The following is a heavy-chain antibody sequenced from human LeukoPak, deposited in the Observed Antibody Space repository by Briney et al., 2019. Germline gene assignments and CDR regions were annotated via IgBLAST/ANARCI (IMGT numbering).Heavy chain of an antibody. J-gene: IGHJ4*02. CDR2: ISGSGGST. CDR1: GFTFSSYE. V-gene: IGHV3-23*01. D-gene: IGHD4-17*01. CDR3: AKDADTYGDWDYFDY. Sequence: GGSLRLSCAASGFTFSSYEMNWVRQAPGKGLEWVSAISGSGGSTYYADSVKGRFTISRDNSKNTLYLQMNSLRAEDTAVYYCAKDADTYGDWDYFDYWGQGTLVTVSS.